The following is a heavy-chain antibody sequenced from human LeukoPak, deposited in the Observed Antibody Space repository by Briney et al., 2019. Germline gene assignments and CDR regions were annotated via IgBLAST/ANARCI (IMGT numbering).Heavy chain of an antibody. V-gene: IGHV3-21*01. Sequence: GGSLRLSRAASGFPFSSYSLNWVRQAPGKGLEWVSFIISSSSYIYYADSVKGRFTISRDNAQHSLYPHVNSLRAGDTGVYYCAREQCHSSSKGNWFDPWGQGSLVTVSS. CDR3: AREQCHSSSKGNWFDP. J-gene: IGHJ5*02. D-gene: IGHD6-6*01. CDR2: IISSSSYI. CDR1: GFPFSSYS.